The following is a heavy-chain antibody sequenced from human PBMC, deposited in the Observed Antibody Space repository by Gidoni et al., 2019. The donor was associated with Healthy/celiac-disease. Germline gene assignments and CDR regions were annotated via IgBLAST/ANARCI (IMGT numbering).Heavy chain of an antibody. CDR2: INSDGSST. D-gene: IGHD3-16*01. Sequence: EVQLVESGGGLVQPGGSLRLSCAASGFTFSSYWMHWVRQAPGKGLVWVSRINSDGSSTSYADSVKGRFTISRDNAKNTLYLQMNSLRAEDTAVYYCARDSYDYVWGSSSGPDYWGQGTLVTVSS. CDR1: GFTFSSYW. V-gene: IGHV3-74*01. J-gene: IGHJ4*02. CDR3: ARDSYDYVWGSSSGPDY.